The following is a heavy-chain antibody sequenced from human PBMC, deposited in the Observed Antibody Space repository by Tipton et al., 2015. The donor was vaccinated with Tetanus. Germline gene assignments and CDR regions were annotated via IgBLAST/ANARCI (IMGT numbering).Heavy chain of an antibody. CDR3: ARANLDFSKKGPFDS. J-gene: IGHJ4*02. V-gene: IGHV4-59*02. CDR2: VYYTGST. Sequence: LRLSCTVSGDSVSGYYWSWIRQPPGKGLEWIGYVYYTGSTNHNPSLKSRVTISMDRSKNQISLQLTSVTAADTAVYFCARANLDFSKKGPFDSWGQGTLVIVSS. D-gene: IGHD3-3*01. CDR1: GDSVSGYY.